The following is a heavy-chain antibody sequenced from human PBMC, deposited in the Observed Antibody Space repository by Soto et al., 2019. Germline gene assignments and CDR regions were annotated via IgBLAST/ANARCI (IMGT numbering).Heavy chain of an antibody. CDR2: IIPILGIA. J-gene: IGHJ5*02. CDR3: AMSGYDSSNWFDP. D-gene: IGHD5-12*01. Sequence: QVQLVQSGAEVKKPGSSVKVSCKASGGTFSSYTISWVRQAPGQGLEWMGRIIPILGIANYAQKFQGRVTITADKSTSTAYMELSSLRSEDTAVYYCAMSGYDSSNWFDPWGQGTLVTVSS. CDR1: GGTFSSYT. V-gene: IGHV1-69*02.